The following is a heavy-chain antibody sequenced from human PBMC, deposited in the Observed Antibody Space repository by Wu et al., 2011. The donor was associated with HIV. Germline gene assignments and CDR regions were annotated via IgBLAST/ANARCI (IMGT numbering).Heavy chain of an antibody. V-gene: IGHV1-46*01. J-gene: IGHJ4*02. D-gene: IGHD3-9*01. CDR2: INPSGGST. CDR3: ARQQYFDWSRGGFDY. CDR1: GYTFTSFY. Sequence: QVQLVQSGAEVKKPGASVKVSCKASGYTFTSFYMHWVRQAPGQGLEWMARINPSGGSTSYAQKFQGRVTMTRDTSTSTVYMELSSLRSEDTAVYYCARQQYFDWSRGGFDYWGQGTLVTVSS.